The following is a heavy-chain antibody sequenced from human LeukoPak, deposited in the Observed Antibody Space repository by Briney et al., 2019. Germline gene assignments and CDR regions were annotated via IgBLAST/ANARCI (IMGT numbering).Heavy chain of an antibody. V-gene: IGHV1-2*02. CDR3: ARVRRGNSGYGGSGSVYYFDY. J-gene: IGHJ4*02. D-gene: IGHD5-12*01. CDR2: INPNSGGT. Sequence: ASVKVSCKASGYTFTGYYMRWVRQAPGQGLEWMVWINPNSGGTNYAQKFQGRVTMTRDTSISTAYMELSRLRSDDTAVYYCARVRRGNSGYGGSGSVYYFDYWGQGTLVTVSS. CDR1: GYTFTGYY.